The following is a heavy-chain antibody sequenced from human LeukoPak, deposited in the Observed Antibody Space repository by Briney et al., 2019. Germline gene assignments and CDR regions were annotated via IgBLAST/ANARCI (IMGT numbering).Heavy chain of an antibody. CDR2: INPSGGST. D-gene: IGHD2-2*01. J-gene: IGHJ4*02. V-gene: IGHV1-46*01. CDR1: GYTFTSYY. CDR3: ARDSGSADYIVVVPAALDY. Sequence: EASVKVSCKASGYTFTSYYMHWVRQAPGQGLEWMGIINPSGGSTSYAQKFQGRVTMTSDTSTSTVYMELSSLRSEDTAVYYCARDSGSADYIVVVPAALDYWGQGTLVTVSS.